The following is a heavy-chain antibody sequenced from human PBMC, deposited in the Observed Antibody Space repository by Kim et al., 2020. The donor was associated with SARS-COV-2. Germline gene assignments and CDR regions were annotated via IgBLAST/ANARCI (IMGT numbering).Heavy chain of an antibody. CDR2: ISYDGSNK. CDR1: GFTFSSYG. CDR3: AKAGGSGGFHRWYYFDY. V-gene: IGHV3-30*18. J-gene: IGHJ4*02. Sequence: GGSLRLSCAASGFTFSSYGMHWVRQAPGKGLEWVAVISYDGSNKYYADSVKGRFTISRDNSKNTLYLQMNSLRAEDTAVYYCAKAGGSGGFHRWYYFDYWGQGTLVTVSS. D-gene: IGHD6-19*01.